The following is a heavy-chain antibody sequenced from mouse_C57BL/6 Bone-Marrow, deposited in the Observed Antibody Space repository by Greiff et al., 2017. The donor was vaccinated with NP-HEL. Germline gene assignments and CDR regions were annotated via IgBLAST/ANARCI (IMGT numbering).Heavy chain of an antibody. CDR2: IHPNSGST. Sequence: QVQLQQSGAELVKPGASVKLSCKASGYTFTSYWMHWVKQRPGQGLEWIGMIHPNSGSTNYNEKFKSKATLTVDKSSSTAYMQLSSLTSEDSAVYYCARKRDSSGYLDYWGQGTTLTVSS. CDR1: GYTFTSYW. CDR3: ARKRDSSGYLDY. V-gene: IGHV1-64*01. D-gene: IGHD3-2*02. J-gene: IGHJ2*01.